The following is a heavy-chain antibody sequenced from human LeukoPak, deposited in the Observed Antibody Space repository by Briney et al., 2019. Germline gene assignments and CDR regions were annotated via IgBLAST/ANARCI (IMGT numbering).Heavy chain of an antibody. D-gene: IGHD5-12*01. J-gene: IGHJ4*02. CDR3: ARVNGYDFYFDY. CDR2: IYHSSGST. V-gene: IGHV4-30-2*01. Sequence: PSETLSLTCAVSGGSISSGGYSWSWIRQPPGKVLEWIGYIYHSSGSTYYNPSLKSRVTISVDRSKNQFSLKLSSVTAADTAVYYCARVNGYDFYFDYWGQGTLVTVSS. CDR1: GGSISSGGYS.